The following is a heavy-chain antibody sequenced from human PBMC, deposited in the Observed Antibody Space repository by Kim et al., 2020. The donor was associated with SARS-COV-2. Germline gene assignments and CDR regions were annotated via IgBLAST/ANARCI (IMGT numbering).Heavy chain of an antibody. CDR2: ISYDGSNK. J-gene: IGHJ4*02. CDR1: GFTFSSYG. V-gene: IGHV3-30*18. CDR3: AKDPGLLDFWSGFDY. D-gene: IGHD3-3*01. Sequence: GGSLRLSCAASGFTFSSYGMHWVRQAPGKGLEWVAVISYDGSNKYYADSVKGRFTISRDNSKNTLYLQMNSLRAEDTAVYYCAKDPGLLDFWSGFDYWGQGTLVTVSS.